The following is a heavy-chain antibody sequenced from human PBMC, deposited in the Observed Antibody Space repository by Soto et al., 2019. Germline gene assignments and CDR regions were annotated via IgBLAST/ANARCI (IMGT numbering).Heavy chain of an antibody. V-gene: IGHV3-23*01. CDR1: GFTFSSYA. J-gene: IGHJ4*02. CDR2: ISGSGGST. Sequence: GGSLRLSCAASGFTFSSYAMTCACQAPGKGLEWVSAISGSGGSTYYADSVKGRFTISRDNSKNTLYLQMNSLRAEDTAVYYCERGRYYESSGYDYFDYWGQGTLVTVSS. CDR3: ERGRYYESSGYDYFDY. D-gene: IGHD3-22*01.